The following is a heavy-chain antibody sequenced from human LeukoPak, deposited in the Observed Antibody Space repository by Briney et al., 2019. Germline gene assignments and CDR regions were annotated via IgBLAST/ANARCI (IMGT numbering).Heavy chain of an antibody. CDR2: VSSSGRT. Sequence: SETLSLTCTVSGGSISSYYWGWIRQPPGKRLEWIGSVSSSGRTFYNPSLTSRVTVSLDTSKNQFSLKLSSVTAADTAVYFCTREIGGTTVHYWGQGTLVTVSS. J-gene: IGHJ4*02. V-gene: IGHV4-39*07. D-gene: IGHD1-7*01. CDR3: TREIGGTTVHY. CDR1: GGSISSYY.